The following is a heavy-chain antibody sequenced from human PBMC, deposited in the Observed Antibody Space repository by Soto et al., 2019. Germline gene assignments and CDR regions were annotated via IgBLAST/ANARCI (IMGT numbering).Heavy chain of an antibody. Sequence: SETLSLTCTVSGGSISSYYWSWIRQPPGKGLEWIGYIYYSGSTNYNPSLKSRVTISVDTSKNQFSLKLSSVTAADTAVYYCARGDYYGSGSYYYYYGMDVWGQGTTVT. CDR2: IYYSGST. D-gene: IGHD3-10*01. V-gene: IGHV4-59*01. CDR1: GGSISSYY. CDR3: ARGDYYGSGSYYYYYGMDV. J-gene: IGHJ6*02.